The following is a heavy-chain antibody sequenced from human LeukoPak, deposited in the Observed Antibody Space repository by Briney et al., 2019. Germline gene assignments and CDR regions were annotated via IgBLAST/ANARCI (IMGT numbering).Heavy chain of an antibody. CDR3: ARSRSSSSLLDFDY. V-gene: IGHV4-59*08. D-gene: IGHD6-13*01. CDR1: GGSISSYY. CDR2: IYYSGST. Sequence: KPSETLSLTCTVSGGSISSYYWSWIRQPPGKGLEWIGYIYYSGSTNYNPSLKSRVTISVDTSKNQFSLKLNSVTAADTAVYYCARSRSSSSLLDFDYWGQRTLVTVSS. J-gene: IGHJ4*02.